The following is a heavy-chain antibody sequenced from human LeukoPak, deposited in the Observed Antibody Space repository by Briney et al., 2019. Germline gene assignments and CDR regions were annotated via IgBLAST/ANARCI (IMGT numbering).Heavy chain of an antibody. CDR2: IYYSGST. V-gene: IGHV4-59*01. J-gene: IGHJ4*02. D-gene: IGHD6-6*01. Sequence: SETLSLTCTVSGGSISSYYWSWIRQPPGKGLEWIGYIYYSGSTNYNPSLKSRVTISVDTSKNQFSLKLGSVTAADTAVYYCAGESPTSLDYWGQGTLVTVSS. CDR1: GGSISSYY. CDR3: AGESPTSLDY.